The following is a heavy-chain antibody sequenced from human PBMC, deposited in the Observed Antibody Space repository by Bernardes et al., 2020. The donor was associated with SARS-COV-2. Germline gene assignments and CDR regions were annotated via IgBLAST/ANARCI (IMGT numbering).Heavy chain of an antibody. CDR3: AKILSSDWFDLRVGYFEN. V-gene: IGHV3-30*18. J-gene: IGHJ4*02. Sequence: GGSLRLSCAASGFIFSDYAMHWVRQAPGKGLEWVALISHDGGHKYYADSVRGRFTVSRDNSKNTLYLQINSLRDEDKAVYYCAKILSSDWFDLRVGYFENWGQGTLVTVSS. D-gene: IGHD6-19*01. CDR1: GFIFSDYA. CDR2: ISHDGGHK.